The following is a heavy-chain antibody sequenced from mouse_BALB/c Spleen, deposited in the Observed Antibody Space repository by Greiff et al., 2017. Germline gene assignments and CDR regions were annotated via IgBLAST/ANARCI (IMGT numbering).Heavy chain of an antibody. Sequence: EVKLVESGGGLVKPGGSLKLSCAASGFTFSAYYMYWVRQTPEKRLEWVATISDGGSYTYYPDSVKGRFTISRDNAKNNLYLQMSSLKSEDTAMYYCARDGGDGYPRFAYWGQGTLVTVSA. V-gene: IGHV5-4*02. CDR1: GFTFSAYY. CDR3: ARDGGDGYPRFAY. D-gene: IGHD2-3*01. J-gene: IGHJ3*01. CDR2: ISDGGSYT.